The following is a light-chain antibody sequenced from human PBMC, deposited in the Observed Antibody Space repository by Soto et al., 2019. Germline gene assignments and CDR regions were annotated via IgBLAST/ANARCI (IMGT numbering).Light chain of an antibody. CDR1: QSIRSW. CDR2: AAS. V-gene: IGKV1-5*01. Sequence: DIQMTQSPSTLSPSVGDRVTITCRASQSIRSWLAWYQQKPGKAPNLLIYAASSLQSGVPSRFSGSGSGTEFTLTINSLQSEDFAVYYCQQYNNWPRTFGQGTKVDIK. CDR3: QQYNNWPRT. J-gene: IGKJ1*01.